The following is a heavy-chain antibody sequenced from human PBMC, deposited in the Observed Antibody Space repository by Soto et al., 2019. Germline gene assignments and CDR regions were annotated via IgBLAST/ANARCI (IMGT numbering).Heavy chain of an antibody. CDR3: ARERAVLLWFREKNWFDP. CDR2: INHSGST. J-gene: IGHJ5*02. D-gene: IGHD3-10*01. Sequence: SETLSLTCAVYGGSFSGYYWSWIRQPPGKGLEWIGEINHSGSTNYNPSLKSRVTISVDTSKNQFSLKLSSVTAADTAVYYCARERAVLLWFREKNWFDPWGQGTLGTGSS. V-gene: IGHV4-34*01. CDR1: GGSFSGYY.